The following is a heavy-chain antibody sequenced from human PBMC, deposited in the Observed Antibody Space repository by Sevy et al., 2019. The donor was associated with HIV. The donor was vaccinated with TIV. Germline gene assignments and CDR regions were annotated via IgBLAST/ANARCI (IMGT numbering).Heavy chain of an antibody. J-gene: IGHJ4*02. CDR3: XXEGLXGXXYXXXX. V-gene: IGHV3-7*01. Sequence: GGSLRLSCAXSXXXXXXYXMTXXXXXPGKXXXWXATXXXXXXEXYYVDSVKGRXTISRDNAKNSLYLQMNXLRXXDTAMYXXXXEGLXGXXYXXXXWGQGTLVTVSX. CDR2: XXXXXXEX. CDR1: XXXXXXYX.